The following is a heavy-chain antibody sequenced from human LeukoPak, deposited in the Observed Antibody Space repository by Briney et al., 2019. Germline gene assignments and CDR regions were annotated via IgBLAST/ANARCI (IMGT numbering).Heavy chain of an antibody. V-gene: IGHV5-51*01. CDR2: IYPGDSDV. CDR1: GYSFTSYW. Sequence: GESLKISCKGSGYSFTSYWIGWVRQMPGKGLEWVGVIYPGDSDVRYSPSFQGQATISADKSISTAYLQWSSLTASDTAMYYCARRRSYSSSLIDYWGQGTLVTVSS. D-gene: IGHD6-13*01. J-gene: IGHJ4*02. CDR3: ARRRSYSSSLIDY.